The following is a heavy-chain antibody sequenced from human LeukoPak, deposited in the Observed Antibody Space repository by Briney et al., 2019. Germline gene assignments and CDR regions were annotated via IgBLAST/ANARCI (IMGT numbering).Heavy chain of an antibody. Sequence: PGGSLRLSCAASGFTFNNYAMNWVRQAPGKGLEWVSVISGSGGTTYYADSVKGRFTISRDSSKNTLYLQMNSLRAEDTAVYYCAKVLTSCFDYWGQGTLVTVSS. CDR1: GFTFNNYA. CDR3: AKVLTSCFDY. J-gene: IGHJ4*02. D-gene: IGHD2-2*01. V-gene: IGHV3-23*01. CDR2: ISGSGGTT.